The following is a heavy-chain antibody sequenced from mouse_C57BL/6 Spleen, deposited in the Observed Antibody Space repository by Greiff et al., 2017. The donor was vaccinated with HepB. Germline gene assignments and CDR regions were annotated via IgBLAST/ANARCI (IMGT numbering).Heavy chain of an antibody. V-gene: IGHV1-52*01. CDR1: GYTFTSYW. CDR2: IDPSDSET. CDR3: ARTERGPSWFAY. J-gene: IGHJ3*01. Sequence: QVQLKQPGAELVRPGSSVKLSCKASGYTFTSYWMHWVKQRPIQGLEWIGNIDPSDSETHYNQKFKDKATLTVDKSSSTAYMQLSSLTSEDSAVYYCARTERGPSWFAYWGQGTLVTVSA.